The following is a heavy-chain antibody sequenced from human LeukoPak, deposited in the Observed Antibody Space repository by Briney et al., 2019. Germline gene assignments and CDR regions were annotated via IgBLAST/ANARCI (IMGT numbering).Heavy chain of an antibody. Sequence: SQTLSLTCTVSGGSISSGDYYWSWIRQPPGKGLEWIGYIYYSGSTNYNPSLKSRVTISVDTSKNQFSLKLSSVTAADTAVYYCARDPVGSGSYTYFDLWGRGTLVTVSS. CDR1: GGSISSGDYY. CDR2: IYYSGST. D-gene: IGHD3-10*01. CDR3: ARDPVGSGSYTYFDL. V-gene: IGHV4-61*08. J-gene: IGHJ2*01.